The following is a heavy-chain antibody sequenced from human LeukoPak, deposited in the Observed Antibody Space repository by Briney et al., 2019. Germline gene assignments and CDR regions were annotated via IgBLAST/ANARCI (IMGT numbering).Heavy chain of an antibody. Sequence: SETLSLTCTVSGGSISSGDYYWSWIRQPPGKGLEWIGYIYYSGSTYYNPSLKSRVTISVDTSKNQFSLKLSSVTAADTAVYYCARETSHCSSTSCYDDAFDIWGQGTMVTVSS. CDR1: GGSISSGDYY. J-gene: IGHJ3*02. CDR2: IYYSGST. D-gene: IGHD2-2*01. V-gene: IGHV4-30-4*08. CDR3: ARETSHCSSTSCYDDAFDI.